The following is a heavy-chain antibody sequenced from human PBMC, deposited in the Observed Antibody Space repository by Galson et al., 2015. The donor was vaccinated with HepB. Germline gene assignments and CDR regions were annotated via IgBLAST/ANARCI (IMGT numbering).Heavy chain of an antibody. D-gene: IGHD3-10*01. CDR3: TRDHGAVVRGVIRPFDY. J-gene: IGHJ4*02. Sequence: SVKVSCKASGYTFTSYGISWVRQAPGQGLEWMGWISAYNGNTNYAQSLQDRVTMTTDTSTSTAYMELRSLTSDDTAIYYCTRDHGAVVRGVIRPFDYWGQGTLVTVSS. V-gene: IGHV1-18*04. CDR1: GYTFTSYG. CDR2: ISAYNGNT.